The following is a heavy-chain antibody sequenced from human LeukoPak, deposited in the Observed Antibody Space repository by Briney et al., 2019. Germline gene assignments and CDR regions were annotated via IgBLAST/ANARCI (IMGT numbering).Heavy chain of an antibody. CDR3: ASGSYLWGGMEL. D-gene: IGHD1-26*01. CDR2: INPNSGGT. J-gene: IGHJ6*02. Sequence: ASVKVSCKASGYTFTSYDINWVRQATGQGLEWMGWINPNSGGTNYAQKFQGRVTMTRDTSISTAYMELSRLRSDDTAVYFCASGSYLWGGMELWGQGTKVTVSS. CDR1: GYTFTSYD. V-gene: IGHV1-2*02.